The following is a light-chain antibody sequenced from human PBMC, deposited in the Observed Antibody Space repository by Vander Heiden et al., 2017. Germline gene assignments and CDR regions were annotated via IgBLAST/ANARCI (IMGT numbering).Light chain of an antibody. CDR3: QQYDNLIT. J-gene: IGKJ3*01. Sequence: DIQMTQSPSSLSASVVDRVTITCQASKDISNYLNLYQQKPGKASKLLIYDASNLETGVASRLSGSGSGTDFTFTISSLQPEDMATYYCQQYDNLITVGPGTKVDIK. CDR1: KDISNY. V-gene: IGKV1-33*01. CDR2: DAS.